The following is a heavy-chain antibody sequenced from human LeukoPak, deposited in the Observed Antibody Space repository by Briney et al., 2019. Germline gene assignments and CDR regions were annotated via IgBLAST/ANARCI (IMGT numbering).Heavy chain of an antibody. J-gene: IGHJ6*03. CDR1: GFTFSSYG. V-gene: IGHV3-48*01. CDR3: ARVGDYYMDV. Sequence: GESLRLSCAASGFTFSSYGMNWVRQAPGKGLEWVSYISSSSSTIDYADSVKGRFTISRDNAKNSLYLQMNSLRAEDTAVYYCARVGDYYMDVWAKGTTVTVSS. CDR2: ISSSSSTI.